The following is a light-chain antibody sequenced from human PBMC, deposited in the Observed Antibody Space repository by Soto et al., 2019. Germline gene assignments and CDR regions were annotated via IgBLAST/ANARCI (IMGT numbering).Light chain of an antibody. V-gene: IGKV1-27*01. J-gene: IGKJ3*01. CDR2: AAS. CDR1: QGIRNF. Sequence: DIQMTQSPTSLSASVGDRVTITCRASQGIRNFVAWYQQKQGNAPKLLIYAASTLQSGVPTRISGSGSGTDVPTTINSQQPEYVANYSWQNDSSVPVFGPGTKVEIK. CDR3: QNDSSVPV.